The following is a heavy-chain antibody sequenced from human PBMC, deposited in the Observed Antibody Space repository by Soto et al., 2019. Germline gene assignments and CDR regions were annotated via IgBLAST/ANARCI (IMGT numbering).Heavy chain of an antibody. CDR3: VLGYCSSTSCYYRRNDAFDI. CDR2: MNPKSGNT. Sequence: QVQLVQSGAEVKKPGASVKVSCKASGYTFTSYDINWLRQATGQGLEWMGWMNPKSGNTGYAQKFQGRVTVTRNTSISTAYMELSSLRSEDTAVYYCVLGYCSSTSCYYRRNDAFDIWGKGTMVTVSS. J-gene: IGHJ3*02. CDR1: GYTFTSYD. D-gene: IGHD2-2*01. V-gene: IGHV1-8*01.